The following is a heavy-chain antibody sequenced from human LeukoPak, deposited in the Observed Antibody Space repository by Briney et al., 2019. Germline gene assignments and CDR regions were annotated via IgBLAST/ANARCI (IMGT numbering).Heavy chain of an antibody. CDR1: GFTFDDYA. V-gene: IGHV3-9*01. Sequence: QPGGSLRLSCAASGFTFDDYAMHWVRQAPGKGLEWVSGISWNSGSIGYADSVKGRFTISRDNAKNSLYLQMNSLRAEDTAVYYCARIVSGYFDYWGQGTLVTVSS. CDR2: ISWNSGSI. D-gene: IGHD2-15*01. J-gene: IGHJ4*02. CDR3: ARIVSGYFDY.